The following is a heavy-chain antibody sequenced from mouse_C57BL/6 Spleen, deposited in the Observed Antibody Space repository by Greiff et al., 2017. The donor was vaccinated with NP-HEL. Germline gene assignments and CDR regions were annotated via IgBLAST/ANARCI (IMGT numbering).Heavy chain of an antibody. CDR2: IYPGDGDT. D-gene: IGHD1-3*01. J-gene: IGHJ2*01. CDR3: ARIDLLKTYYFDY. V-gene: IGHV1-82*01. Sequence: VQLQQSGPELVKPGASVKISCKASGYAFSSSWMNWVKQRPGKGLEWIGRIYPGDGDTNYNGKFKGKATLTADESSSTAYMQLSSLTSEDSAVYFCARIDLLKTYYFDYWGQGTTLTVSS. CDR1: GYAFSSSW.